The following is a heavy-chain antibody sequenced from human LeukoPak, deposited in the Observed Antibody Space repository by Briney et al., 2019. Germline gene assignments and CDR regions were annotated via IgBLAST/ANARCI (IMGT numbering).Heavy chain of an antibody. CDR1: GYTFTGYY. J-gene: IGHJ4*02. D-gene: IGHD3-22*01. CDR3: ARGAYYYDSSGSTGDC. CDR2: INPNSGGT. V-gene: IGHV1-2*02. Sequence: ASVKVSCKASGYTFTGYYMHWVRQAPGQGLEWMGWINPNSGGTNYAQKFQGRVTMTRDTSISTAYMELSRLRSDDTAVYYCARGAYYYDSSGSTGDCWGQGTLVTVSS.